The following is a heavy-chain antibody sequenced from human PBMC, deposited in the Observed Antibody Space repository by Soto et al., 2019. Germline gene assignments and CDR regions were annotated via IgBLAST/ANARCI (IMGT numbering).Heavy chain of an antibody. V-gene: IGHV3-23*01. Sequence: GSPRPPCVTPGIPFNAYTMGWVRPAPGVGVEWVSVISAGGENTYSADSVRGRFAISRDNSMNTVYLQMDTLRAEDTAVYYCAKEWNYYGSGKNRQSYGMDVWGQGTTVTVSS. CDR1: GIPFNAYT. D-gene: IGHD3-10*01. CDR2: ISAGGENT. J-gene: IGHJ6*02. CDR3: AKEWNYYGSGKNRQSYGMDV.